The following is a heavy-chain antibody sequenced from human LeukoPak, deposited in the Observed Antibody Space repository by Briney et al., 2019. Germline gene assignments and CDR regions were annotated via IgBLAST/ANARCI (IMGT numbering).Heavy chain of an antibody. V-gene: IGHV3-23*01. D-gene: IGHD6-13*01. J-gene: IGHJ1*01. CDR2: ISGSGGST. CDR3: AKGPRRAAAFSGSLLIQH. Sequence: GGSLRLSCAASGFTFSSYAMSWVRQAPGKGLEWVSAISGSGGSTYYADSVEGRFTISRDNSKNTLYLQMNSLRAEDTAVYYCAKGPRRAAAFSGSLLIQHWGQGTLVTVSS. CDR1: GFTFSSYA.